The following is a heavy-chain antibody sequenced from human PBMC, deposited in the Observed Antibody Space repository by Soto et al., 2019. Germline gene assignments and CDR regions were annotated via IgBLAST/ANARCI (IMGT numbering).Heavy chain of an antibody. CDR3: ARDCWSSGYCRRDY. D-gene: IGHD3-22*01. Sequence: GALRLSCAASGFTFSSYSMNWVRQAPGKGLEWVSYISSSSGTIYYPGSVKGRFTISRENAKNSLYLQMNSLRAGDTAVYYCARDCWSSGYCRRDYWGQGTLVTVSS. CDR1: GFTFSSYS. V-gene: IGHV3-48*01. CDR2: ISSSSGTI. J-gene: IGHJ4*02.